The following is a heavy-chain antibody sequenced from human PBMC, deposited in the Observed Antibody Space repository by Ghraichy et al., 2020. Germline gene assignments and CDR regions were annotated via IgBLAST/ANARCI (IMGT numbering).Heavy chain of an antibody. CDR1: GFTFSSYA. Sequence: GGSLRLSCAASGFTFSSYAMSWVRQAPGKGLEWVSAISGSGGSTYYADSVKGRFTISRDNSKNTLYLQMNSLRAEDTAVYYCAKVAYYYDSSGYGRLPTRRGSHNKYFQHWGQGTLVTVSS. D-gene: IGHD3-22*01. CDR2: ISGSGGST. V-gene: IGHV3-23*01. J-gene: IGHJ1*01. CDR3: AKVAYYYDSSGYGRLPTRRGSHNKYFQH.